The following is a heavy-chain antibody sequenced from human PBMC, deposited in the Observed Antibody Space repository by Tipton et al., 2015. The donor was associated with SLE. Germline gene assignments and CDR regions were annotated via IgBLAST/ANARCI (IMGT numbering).Heavy chain of an antibody. CDR3: ARGNTIFGVGY. CDR2: IYYSGIT. CDR1: GGSISSGDYY. Sequence: TLSLTCTVSGGSISSGDYYWSWIRQPPGKGLEWIGYIYYSGITHYNPSLKSRLSISVDTSKNQFSLKLSSVTAADTAVYYCARGNTIFGVGYWGQGTLVTVSS. D-gene: IGHD3-3*01. V-gene: IGHV4-30-4*01. J-gene: IGHJ4*02.